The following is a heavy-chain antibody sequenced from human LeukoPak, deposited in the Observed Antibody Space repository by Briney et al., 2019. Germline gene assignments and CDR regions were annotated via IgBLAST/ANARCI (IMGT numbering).Heavy chain of an antibody. CDR2: IKSKTDGDTT. CDR3: TRDKLELRQFDY. Sequence: GGSLRLSCAVSGFTLSNAWMSWVRQAPGKGVEWVGRIKSKTDGDTTDYAAPVKGRFTISRDESKDTLYLQMSSLKAEDTAVYYCTRDKLELRQFDYWGQGTLVTVSS. V-gene: IGHV3-15*01. CDR1: GFTLSNAW. J-gene: IGHJ4*02. D-gene: IGHD1-7*01.